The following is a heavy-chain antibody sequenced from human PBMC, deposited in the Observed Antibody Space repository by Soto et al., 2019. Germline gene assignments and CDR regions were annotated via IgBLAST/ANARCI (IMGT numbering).Heavy chain of an antibody. Sequence: ASVKVSCKASGYTFIRYGITWVRLAPGQGLEWMGWISGYNDYTNYAQKLQGRVTMTTDTSTSTAYMELRSLRSDDTAVYYCARYGHANAVGYFYYYGMEVWGQGTTVTVSS. CDR2: ISGYNDYT. V-gene: IGHV1-18*01. CDR3: ARYGHANAVGYFYYYGMEV. J-gene: IGHJ6*02. D-gene: IGHD2-15*01. CDR1: GYTFIRYG.